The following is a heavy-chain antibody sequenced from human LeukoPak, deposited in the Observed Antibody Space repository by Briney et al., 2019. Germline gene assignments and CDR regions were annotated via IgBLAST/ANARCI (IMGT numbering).Heavy chain of an antibody. CDR2: MNPNRGNT. CDR3: ARESGGVDAFDI. J-gene: IGHJ3*02. Sequence: GASVTVSCMASGYTFTSYDINWLRQAAGQGGAWMGWMNPNRGNTGYAQKFQGRVTMTRNTSISTAYMELSSLRSEDTAVYYCARESGGVDAFDIWGQGTMVTVSS. CDR1: GYTFTSYD. V-gene: IGHV1-8*01. D-gene: IGHD3-10*01.